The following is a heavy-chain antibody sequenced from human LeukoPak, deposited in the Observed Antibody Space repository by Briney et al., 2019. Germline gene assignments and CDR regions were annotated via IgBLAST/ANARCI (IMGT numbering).Heavy chain of an antibody. V-gene: IGHV1-18*04. CDR2: ISADNGNT. Sequence: ASVKVSCKGSGYTLSNHAFSWVRQAPGQGLEWMGWISADNGNTNHAQKFQGRVSLTTDTSTSTAYMELSSLRSEDTAVYYCARGPPRTGYLNWFDPWGQGTLVTVSS. CDR1: GYTLSNHA. CDR3: ARGPPRTGYLNWFDP. D-gene: IGHD1-14*01. J-gene: IGHJ5*02.